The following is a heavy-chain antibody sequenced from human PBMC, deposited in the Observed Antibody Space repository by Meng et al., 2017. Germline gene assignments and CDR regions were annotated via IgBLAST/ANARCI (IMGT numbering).Heavy chain of an antibody. J-gene: IGHJ6*02. V-gene: IGHV3-48*03. CDR3: ARDGPTTVTTGPLYYYGMDV. CDR2: ISSSGSTI. D-gene: IGHD4-17*01. CDR1: GFTFSSYE. Sequence: LSLTCAASGFTFSSYEMNWVRQAPGKGLEWVSYISSSGSTIYYADSVKGRFTISRDNAKNSLYLQMNSQRAEDTAVYYCARDGPTTVTTGPLYYYGMDVWGQGTTVTVSS.